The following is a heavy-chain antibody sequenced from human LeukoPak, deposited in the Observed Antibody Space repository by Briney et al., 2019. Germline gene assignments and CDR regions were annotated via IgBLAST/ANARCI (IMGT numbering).Heavy chain of an antibody. CDR3: ARDSYASSPAY. CDR1: GFTFSNFG. Sequence: PGGSLRLSCAASGFTFSNFGMHWVRQAPGKGLEWVAVISSDGSDKYYADSVKGRFTISRDNSKNTLYLQMNSLRAEDTAVYYCARDSYASSPAYWGQGTLVTVSS. D-gene: IGHD6-13*01. J-gene: IGHJ4*02. V-gene: IGHV3-30*19. CDR2: ISSDGSDK.